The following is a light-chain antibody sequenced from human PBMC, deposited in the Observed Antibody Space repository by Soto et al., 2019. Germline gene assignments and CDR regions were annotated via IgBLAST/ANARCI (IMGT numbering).Light chain of an antibody. J-gene: IGLJ1*01. CDR1: KSNIGAGYD. V-gene: IGLV1-40*01. Sequence: QSVLTQPPSVSGAPGQRITISCTGSKSNIGAGYDVHWYQQLPGTAPKLLIYGSNNRPSGVPDRFSDSRSGTSASLAIDGLQTEDEADYYCQSFDTSLSGFYVFGTGTKVTVL. CDR2: GSN. CDR3: QSFDTSLSGFYV.